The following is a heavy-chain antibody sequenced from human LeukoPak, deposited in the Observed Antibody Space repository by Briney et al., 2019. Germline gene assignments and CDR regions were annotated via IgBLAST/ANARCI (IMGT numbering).Heavy chain of an antibody. Sequence: PGGSLRLSCAASGFTISSYWMHWVRQAPGKGLVWVSRINSDGSSTSYADSVKGRFTISRDNAKNTLYLQMNSLRAEDTAVYYCARDVFIEYHALNWFDPWGQGTLVTVSS. V-gene: IGHV3-74*01. J-gene: IGHJ5*02. CDR1: GFTISSYW. CDR2: INSDGSST. D-gene: IGHD2-2*01. CDR3: ARDVFIEYHALNWFDP.